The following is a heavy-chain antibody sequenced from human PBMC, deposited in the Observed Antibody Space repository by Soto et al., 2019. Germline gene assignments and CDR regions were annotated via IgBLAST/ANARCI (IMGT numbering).Heavy chain of an antibody. CDR3: ARGVHFWSGYRPTYYFDY. J-gene: IGHJ4*02. D-gene: IGHD3-3*02. CDR1: GGTFSSYA. CDR2: IIPIFGTA. Sequence: GASVKVSCKASGGTFSSYAISWVRQAPGQGLEWMGGIIPIFGTANYAQKFQGRVTITADESTSTAYMELSSLRSEDTAVYYCARGVHFWSGYRPTYYFDYWGQGTLVTVSS. V-gene: IGHV1-69*13.